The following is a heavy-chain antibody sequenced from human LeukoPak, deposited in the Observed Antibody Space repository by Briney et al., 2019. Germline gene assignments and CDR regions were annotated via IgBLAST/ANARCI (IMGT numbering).Heavy chain of an antibody. CDR1: GFTFSIYA. D-gene: IGHD2/OR15-2a*01. CDR2: ISGRGDST. Sequence: GGSLRLSCAGSGFTFSIYAMTWVRQAPGKGLEWVSSISGRGDSTNYADSVKGRFTISRDNSKNTLYMQMNSLKVEDTAAYYCAKGGNIRILDYYYYMDVWGKGTTVTVSS. J-gene: IGHJ6*03. V-gene: IGHV3-23*01. CDR3: AKGGNIRILDYYYYMDV.